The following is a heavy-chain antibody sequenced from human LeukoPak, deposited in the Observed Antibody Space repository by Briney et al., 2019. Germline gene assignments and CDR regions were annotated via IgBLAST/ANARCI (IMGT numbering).Heavy chain of an antibody. CDR1: GYTFTGYY. Sequence: PEASVKVSCKASGYTFTGYYMHWVRQAPGQGLEWMGWINPNSGGTNYAQKFQGRVTMTRDTSISTAYMELSRLRSDDTAVYYCAREPGWEWLSQTYYFDYWGQGTLVTVSS. CDR2: INPNSGGT. V-gene: IGHV1-2*02. J-gene: IGHJ4*02. D-gene: IGHD3-3*01. CDR3: AREPGWEWLSQTYYFDY.